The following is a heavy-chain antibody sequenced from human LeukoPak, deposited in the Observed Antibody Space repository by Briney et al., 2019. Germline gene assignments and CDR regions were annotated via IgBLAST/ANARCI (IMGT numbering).Heavy chain of an antibody. CDR2: MNPNSGNT. CDR3: ARGLEDYDILTRYYKGWFDP. CDR1: GYTFTSYD. Sequence: ASVKVFCGASGYTFTSYDINWVRQATGQGLEWMGWMNPNSGNTGYAQKFQGRVTMTRNTSISTAYMELSSLRSEDTTVYYSARGLEDYDILTRYYKGWFDPWGQGTLVTVSP. D-gene: IGHD3-9*01. V-gene: IGHV1-8*01. J-gene: IGHJ5*02.